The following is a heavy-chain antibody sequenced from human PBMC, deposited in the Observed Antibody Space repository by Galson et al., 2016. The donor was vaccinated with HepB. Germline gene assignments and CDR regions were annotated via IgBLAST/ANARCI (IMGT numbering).Heavy chain of an antibody. D-gene: IGHD5-12*01. V-gene: IGHV3-11*03. J-gene: IGHJ3*02. CDR1: GFTVSDYY. CDR3: ARNRGYSGYDAFDI. Sequence: SLRLSCAASGFTVSDYYMSCIHQAPVTGLEWVSYISISSSNTNYTDSVKGRFTISRDNAKNSVYLQVNNLRAEDTAVYYCARNRGYSGYDAFDIWGQGTMVTVSS. CDR2: ISISSSNT.